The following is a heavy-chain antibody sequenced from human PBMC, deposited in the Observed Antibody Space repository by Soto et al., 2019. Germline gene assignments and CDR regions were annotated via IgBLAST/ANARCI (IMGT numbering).Heavy chain of an antibody. J-gene: IGHJ4*02. CDR1: GGSISSGGYY. CDR3: ARVQSSGYDSSGPPVYFDY. D-gene: IGHD3-22*01. Sequence: SETLSLTCAVSGGSISSGGYYWSWIRQHPGKGLEWIGYIYYSGSTYYNPSLKSRVTISVDTSKNQFSLKLSSVTAADTAVYYCARVQSSGYDSSGPPVYFDYWGQRTLVTVSS. CDR2: IYYSGST. V-gene: IGHV4-31*11.